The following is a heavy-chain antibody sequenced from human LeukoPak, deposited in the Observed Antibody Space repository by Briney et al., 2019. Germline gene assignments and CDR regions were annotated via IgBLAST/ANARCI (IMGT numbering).Heavy chain of an antibody. CDR3: ARALVGSGYYYSSDY. CDR1: GFTASSNY. J-gene: IGHJ4*02. D-gene: IGHD3-22*01. Sequence: PGGSLRLSCAASGFTASSNYMSWVPQAPGKGLEWVSVIYSGGSTYYADSVKGRFTISRDNSKNTLYLQMNSLRAEDTAVYYCARALVGSGYYYSSDYWGQGTLVTVSS. V-gene: IGHV3-53*01. CDR2: IYSGGST.